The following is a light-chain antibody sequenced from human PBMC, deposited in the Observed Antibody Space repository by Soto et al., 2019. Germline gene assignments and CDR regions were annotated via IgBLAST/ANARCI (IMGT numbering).Light chain of an antibody. CDR3: SSYEGRSTYV. CDR1: ISDVGGYNY. V-gene: IGLV2-8*01. CDR2: EVN. Sequence: QSVLTQPPSASGSPGQSVTISCTGTISDVGGYNYVAWYQQHPGKAPKLMIYEVNKRPSGVPDRFSGSKSGSTASLTVSGLQDEDEADYYCSSYEGRSTYVFGTGTKVTVL. J-gene: IGLJ1*01.